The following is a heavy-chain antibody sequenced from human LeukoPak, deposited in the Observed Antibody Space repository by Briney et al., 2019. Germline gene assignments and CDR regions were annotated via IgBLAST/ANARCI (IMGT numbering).Heavy chain of an antibody. CDR2: LHRDGSV. V-gene: IGHV3-53*01. CDR1: GFTVSDNN. D-gene: IGHD3-16*01. CDR3: VRVHGGGY. J-gene: IGHJ4*02. Sequence: GGSLRLSCAASGFTVSDNNMIWVRQAPGKGLEWVSTLHRDGSVRYADSVNGRFTISRDDSKNTMSLQMSSLRDEDTAVYYCVRVHGGGYWGQGTLVTVSS.